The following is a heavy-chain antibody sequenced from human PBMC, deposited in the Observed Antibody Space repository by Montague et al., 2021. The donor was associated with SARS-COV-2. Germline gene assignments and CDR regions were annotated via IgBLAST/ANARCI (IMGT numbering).Heavy chain of an antibody. J-gene: IGHJ4*02. CDR3: ANLPRITIFGVVIHFDY. Sequence: SETLSLTCTVSGGSISSSSYYWGWIRQPPGKGLEWIGSIYYSGSTYYNPSLKSRVTISVDTSKNQFSLKLSSVTAADTAVYYCANLPRITIFGVVIHFDYWGQGTLVTVSS. D-gene: IGHD3-3*01. V-gene: IGHV4-39*01. CDR2: IYYSGST. CDR1: GGSISSSSYY.